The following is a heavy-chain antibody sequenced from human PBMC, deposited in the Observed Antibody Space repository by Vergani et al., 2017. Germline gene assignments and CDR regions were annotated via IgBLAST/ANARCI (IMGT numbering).Heavy chain of an antibody. J-gene: IGHJ5*02. CDR2: IYYSGST. Sequence: QLQLQESGPGLVKPSATLSLTCSVPGASIRTSNYYWGWIRQPPGKGLEWIASIYYSGSTYYNPSLKSRVTISVDTSKNQFSLKLSSVTAADPAVYFCARHSTVEWLVKLGWIDPWGQGILVTVSS. CDR1: GASIRTSNYY. V-gene: IGHV4-39*01. D-gene: IGHD6-19*01. CDR3: ARHSTVEWLVKLGWIDP.